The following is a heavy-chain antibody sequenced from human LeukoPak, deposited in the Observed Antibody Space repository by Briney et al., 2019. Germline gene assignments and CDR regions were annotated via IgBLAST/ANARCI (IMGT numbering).Heavy chain of an antibody. CDR1: GYSISSGYY. CDR2: IYHSGST. V-gene: IGHV4-38-2*02. J-gene: IGHJ5*02. Sequence: PSETLSLTCTASGYSISSGYYWGCIRQPPREGLEWIGSIYHSGSTDYNPSLKSRVTISVDTSKNQFSLKLSSVTAADTAVYYCARVIPGGSSRFSFDPWGQGTLVTVSS. D-gene: IGHD1-26*01. CDR3: ARVIPGGSSRFSFDP.